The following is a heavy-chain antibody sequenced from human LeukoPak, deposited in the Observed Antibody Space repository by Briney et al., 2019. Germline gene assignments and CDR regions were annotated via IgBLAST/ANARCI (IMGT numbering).Heavy chain of an antibody. CDR1: GGSISSYY. J-gene: IGHJ6*02. CDR2: IYTSGST. Sequence: SETLSLTCTVSGGSISSYYWSWIRQPAGQGLEWIGRIYTSGSTNYNPSLKSRVTMSVDTSKNQFSLKLSSVTAADTAVYYCARVRSGWSPENYYYYGMDVWGQGTTVTVSS. V-gene: IGHV4-4*07. CDR3: ARVRSGWSPENYYYYGMDV. D-gene: IGHD6-19*01.